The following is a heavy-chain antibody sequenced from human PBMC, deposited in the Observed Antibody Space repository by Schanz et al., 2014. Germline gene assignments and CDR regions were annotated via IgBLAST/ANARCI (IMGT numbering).Heavy chain of an antibody. CDR2: IVGGGGRT. CDR3: AKDLISGWSGFDY. J-gene: IGHJ4*02. V-gene: IGHV3-23*01. CDR1: GFTFSGYA. D-gene: IGHD6-19*01. Sequence: EVQLLESGGGLVQPGGSLRISCAASGFTFSGYAMSWVRQAPGKGLEWVSSIVGGGGRTYYADSVKGRFTISRDNSMNTLYLEMNRLRAEDTAVYYCAKDLISGWSGFDYWGQGTLVTVSS.